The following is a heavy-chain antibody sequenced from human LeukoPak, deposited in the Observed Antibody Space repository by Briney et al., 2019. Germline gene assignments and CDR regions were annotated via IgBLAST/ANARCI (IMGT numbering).Heavy chain of an antibody. J-gene: IGHJ6*03. D-gene: IGHD3-16*01. CDR1: GFTFSSYG. CDR2: ISGSGGST. Sequence: PGGSLRLSCAASGFTFSSYGMSWVRQAPRKGLEWVSAISGSGGSTYYADSVKGRFTISRDNSKNTLYLQMNSLRAEDTAVYYCAREGSYGGIYSFYMDVWGKGTTVTV. V-gene: IGHV3-23*01. CDR3: AREGSYGGIYSFYMDV.